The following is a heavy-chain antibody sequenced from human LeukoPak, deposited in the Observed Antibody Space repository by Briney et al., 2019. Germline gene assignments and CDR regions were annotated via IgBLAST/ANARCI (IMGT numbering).Heavy chain of an antibody. V-gene: IGHV1-69*04. CDR3: ARDNGEQQLDY. Sequence: SVKVSCKASGGTFSSYAISWVRQAPGQGLEWMGRIIPILGIANYARKFQGRVTITADKSTSTAYMELSSLRSEDTAVYYCARDNGEQQLDYWGQGTLVTVSS. J-gene: IGHJ4*02. CDR2: IIPILGIA. D-gene: IGHD6-13*01. CDR1: GGTFSSYA.